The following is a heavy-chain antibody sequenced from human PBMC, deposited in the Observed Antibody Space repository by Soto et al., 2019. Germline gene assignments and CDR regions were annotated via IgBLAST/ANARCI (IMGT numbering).Heavy chain of an antibody. CDR2: IVTYNGNT. CDR1: GYTFTNFA. CDR3: ARGPQSSGWRGKWFDP. D-gene: IGHD6-19*01. V-gene: IGHV1-18*01. Sequence: QVQLVQSGAEVKKPGASVKVSCKASGYTFTNFAISWVRQVPGQGLEWVGWIVTYNGNTNSAQKLQGRVTLTTDASTSTAYMELTSLRSDDTAVYYCARGPQSSGWRGKWFDPWGQGTLVTVSS. J-gene: IGHJ5*02.